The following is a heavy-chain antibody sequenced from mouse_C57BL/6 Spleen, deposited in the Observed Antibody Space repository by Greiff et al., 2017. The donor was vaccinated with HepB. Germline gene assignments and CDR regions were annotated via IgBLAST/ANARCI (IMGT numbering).Heavy chain of an antibody. D-gene: IGHD2-3*01. CDR1: GYAFTNYL. V-gene: IGHV1-54*01. Sequence: LQQSGAELVRPGTSVKVSCKASGYAFTNYLIEWVKQRPGQGLEWIGVINPGSGGTNYNEKFKGKATLTADKSSSTAYMQLSSLTSEDSAVYFCARGNGYYPAWFAYWGQGTLVTVSA. CDR2: INPGSGGT. J-gene: IGHJ3*01. CDR3: ARGNGYYPAWFAY.